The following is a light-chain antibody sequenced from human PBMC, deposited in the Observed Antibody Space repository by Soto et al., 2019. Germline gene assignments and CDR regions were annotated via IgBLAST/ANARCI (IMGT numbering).Light chain of an antibody. J-gene: IGKJ1*01. CDR2: GAS. V-gene: IGKV3-20*01. CDR3: QQYGSSPKT. Sequence: EIVLTQSPGTLALSPGXRATLSCRASQSVSSSYLAWYQQKPGQAPRLLIYGASSRATGIPDRFSGSGSGSDFTLTISRLEPEDFAVYYCQQYGSSPKTFVQGTKVDIK. CDR1: QSVSSSY.